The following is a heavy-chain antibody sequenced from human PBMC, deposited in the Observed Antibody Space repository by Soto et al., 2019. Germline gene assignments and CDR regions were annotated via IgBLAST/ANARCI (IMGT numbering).Heavy chain of an antibody. CDR2: IIPIFGTA. D-gene: IGHD2-8*01. J-gene: IGHJ6*02. CDR1: GGTFSSYA. Sequence: QVQLVQSGAEVKKPGSSVKVSCKASGGTFSSYAISWVRQAPGQGLEWMGGIIPIFGTANYAQKFQGRVTITADESTSTADMELSSLRSEDTAVYYCARTPRRGVLMAERMDVWGQGTTVTVSS. CDR3: ARTPRRGVLMAERMDV. V-gene: IGHV1-69*12.